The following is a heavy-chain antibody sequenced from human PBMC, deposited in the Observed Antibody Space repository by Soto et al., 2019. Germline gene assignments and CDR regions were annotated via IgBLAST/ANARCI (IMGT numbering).Heavy chain of an antibody. CDR3: ARAHRRLYYDFWSGSPKLPNDAFDI. J-gene: IGHJ3*02. Sequence: NPSETLSLTCTVSGGSISSYYWSWIRQPPGKGLEWIGYIYYSGSTNYNPSLKSRVTISVDTSKNQFSLKLSSVTAADTAVYYCARAHRRLYYDFWSGSPKLPNDAFDIWGQGTMVTVSS. D-gene: IGHD3-3*01. CDR2: IYYSGST. CDR1: GGSISSYY. V-gene: IGHV4-59*01.